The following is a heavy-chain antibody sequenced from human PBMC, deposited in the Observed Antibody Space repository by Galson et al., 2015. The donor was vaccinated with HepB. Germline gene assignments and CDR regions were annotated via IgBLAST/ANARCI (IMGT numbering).Heavy chain of an antibody. J-gene: IGHJ4*02. V-gene: IGHV3-15*01. D-gene: IGHD4-11*01. CDR2: IKSKTDGGTT. CDR1: GFTFSNAW. Sequence: SLRLSCAASGFTFSNAWMSWVRQAPGKGLEWVGRIKSKTDGGTTDYAAPVKGRFTISRDDSKNTLYLQMNSLKTEDTAVYYCTTSPHTVTTRGAFDYWGQGTLVTVSS. CDR3: TTSPHTVTTRGAFDY.